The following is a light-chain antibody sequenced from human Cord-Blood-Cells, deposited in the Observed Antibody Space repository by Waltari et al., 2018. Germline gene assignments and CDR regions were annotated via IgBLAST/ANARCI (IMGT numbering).Light chain of an antibody. CDR1: QGISSY. Sequence: AIRMTQSPSSLSASTGDRVTITCRASQGISSYLAWYQQKPGKAPKLLIYAASTLQSGVPSMCSGSGSGTDFTLTISCLQSEDFATYYCQQYYSYPFTFGPGTKVDIK. V-gene: IGKV1-8*01. J-gene: IGKJ3*01. CDR2: AAS. CDR3: QQYYSYPFT.